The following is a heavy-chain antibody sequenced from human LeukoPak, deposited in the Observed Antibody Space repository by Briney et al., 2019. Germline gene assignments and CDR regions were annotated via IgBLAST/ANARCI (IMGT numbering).Heavy chain of an antibody. CDR1: GFTFSRYS. CDR2: IDNSGSYM. D-gene: IGHD6-19*01. CDR3: AKEARYSSGWYRLDY. V-gene: IGHV3-21*04. Sequence: GGSLRLSCAASGFTFSRYSMNWVRQAPGKGLEWVSSIDNSGSYMYYADSVKGRFTISRDSAKNSLYLQMNSLRAEDTALYYCAKEARYSSGWYRLDYWGQGTLVTVSS. J-gene: IGHJ4*02.